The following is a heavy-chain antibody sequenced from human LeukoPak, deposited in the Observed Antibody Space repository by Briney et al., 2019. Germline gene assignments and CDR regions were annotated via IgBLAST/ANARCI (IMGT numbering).Heavy chain of an antibody. CDR2: ISYDGSNK. CDR1: GFTFSSYG. V-gene: IGHV3-30*18. J-gene: IGHJ4*02. CDR3: AKQYY. Sequence: GGSLRLSCAASGFTFSSYGMHWVRQAPGKGLEWVAVISYDGSNKYYADSVKGRFTTPRDNSKNTLYLQMNSLRAEDTAVYYCAKQYYWGQGTLVTVSS.